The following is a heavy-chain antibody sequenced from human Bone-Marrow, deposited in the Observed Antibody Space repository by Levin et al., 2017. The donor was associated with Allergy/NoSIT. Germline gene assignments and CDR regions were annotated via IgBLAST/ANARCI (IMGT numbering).Heavy chain of an antibody. CDR1: GASITTFPYN. CDR3: ARLPTGYPNWFDR. CDR2: ISYSGMT. Sequence: PSETLSLTCTVSGASITTFPYNWAWIRQPPGKGLEWVGTISYSGMTYYNPSLQSRVTMSVDTSKNMFSLKVNPVTVADTSMYYCARLPTGYPNWFDRWGQGTLVTVSS. V-gene: IGHV4-39*01. J-gene: IGHJ5*02. D-gene: IGHD5-12*01.